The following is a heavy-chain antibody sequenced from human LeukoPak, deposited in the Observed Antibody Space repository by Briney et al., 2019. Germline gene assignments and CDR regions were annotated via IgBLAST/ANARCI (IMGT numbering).Heavy chain of an antibody. Sequence: GGSLRLSCAASGFTFSSYAVSWVRQAPGKGLEWVSAISGSGGSTYYADSVKGRFTISRDNAKNSLYLQMNSLRVEDTALYYCAKGPSICSGGSCYSNWFDPWGQGTLVTVSS. J-gene: IGHJ5*02. V-gene: IGHV3-23*01. D-gene: IGHD2-15*01. CDR1: GFTFSSYA. CDR3: AKGPSICSGGSCYSNWFDP. CDR2: ISGSGGST.